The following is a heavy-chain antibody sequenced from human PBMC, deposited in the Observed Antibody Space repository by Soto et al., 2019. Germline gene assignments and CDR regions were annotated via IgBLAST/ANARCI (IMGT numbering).Heavy chain of an antibody. V-gene: IGHV3-30*18. CDR3: AKDREYYDFFRLPVY. CDR1: GFTFSSYG. J-gene: IGHJ4*02. D-gene: IGHD3-3*01. Sequence: QVQLVESGGGVVQPGRSLRLSCAASGFTFSSYGMHWVRQAPGKGLEWVAVISYDGSNKYYADSVKGRFTISRDNSKNTLYLQMNSLRAEDTAVYYCAKDREYYDFFRLPVYWGQGTLVTVSS. CDR2: ISYDGSNK.